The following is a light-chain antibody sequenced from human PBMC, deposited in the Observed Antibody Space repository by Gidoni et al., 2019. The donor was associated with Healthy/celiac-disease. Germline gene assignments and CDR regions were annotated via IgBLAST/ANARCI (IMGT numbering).Light chain of an antibody. CDR1: QSVSSY. CDR3: QQRSNWPYT. J-gene: IGKJ2*01. CDR2: DAS. V-gene: IGKV3-11*01. Sequence: EIVLTQSPATLSLSPGERATLSCRASQSVSSYVAGYQQKPGQAPRLLIYDASNRATGIPARCSGSGSGTDFTLTISSLEPEDFAVYYCQQRSNWPYTFGQXTKLEIK.